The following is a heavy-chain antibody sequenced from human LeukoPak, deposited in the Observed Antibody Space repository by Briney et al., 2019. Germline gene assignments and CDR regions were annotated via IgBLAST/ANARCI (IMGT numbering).Heavy chain of an antibody. Sequence: GESLKISCKGSGYNFTNYWIGWVRQMPGKGLEWMGIIYPVDSDTRYSPSFQGQVTISVDKSITTAYLQWSSLKASDTAMYYCARERAVLWFGESHHAFDIWGQGTMVTVSS. D-gene: IGHD3-10*01. CDR2: IYPVDSDT. CDR1: GYNFTNYW. CDR3: ARERAVLWFGESHHAFDI. J-gene: IGHJ3*02. V-gene: IGHV5-51*01.